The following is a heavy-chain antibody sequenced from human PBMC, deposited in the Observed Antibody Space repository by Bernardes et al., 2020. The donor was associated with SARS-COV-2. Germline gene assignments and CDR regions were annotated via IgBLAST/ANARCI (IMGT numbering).Heavy chain of an antibody. D-gene: IGHD6-19*01. CDR1: GFTFSSYS. V-gene: IGHV3-48*04. CDR3: ARDSAVAGTFDS. CDR2: ISSSGRNI. J-gene: IGHJ4*02. Sequence: GGSLRLSCAASGFTFSSYSMNWVRQAPGKGLEWVSYISSSGRNIFYAESVKGRFTISRDNAKNSLYLQMNSLRAEDTAVYYCARDSAVAGTFDSWGQGTLVTVSS.